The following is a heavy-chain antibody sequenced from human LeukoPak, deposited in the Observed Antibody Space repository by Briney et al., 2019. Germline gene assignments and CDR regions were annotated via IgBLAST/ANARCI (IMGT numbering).Heavy chain of an antibody. V-gene: IGHV3-30*02. CDR3: AKEFTMVRYDAFDI. D-gene: IGHD3-10*01. Sequence: PGGSLRLSCAASGFTFSSYGMHWVRQAPGKGLESVAFIRYDGSNKYYADSVKGRFTISRDNSKNTLYLQMNSLRAEDTAVYYCAKEFTMVRYDAFDIWGQGTMVTVSS. J-gene: IGHJ3*02. CDR2: IRYDGSNK. CDR1: GFTFSSYG.